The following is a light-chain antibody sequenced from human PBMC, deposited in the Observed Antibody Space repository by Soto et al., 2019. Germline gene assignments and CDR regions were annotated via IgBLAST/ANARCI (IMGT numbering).Light chain of an antibody. J-gene: IGKJ1*01. Sequence: DTQMTQSPSSLSASVGDRISITCRASQTVSTYLNWYQQKAGQAPTLLISATSTLQSGVPSRFSGSGSGTEFTLTITSLQPEDFSTYYFQQTYTTPRTFGQGTKVAF. CDR1: QTVSTY. CDR2: ATS. CDR3: QQTYTTPRT. V-gene: IGKV1-39*01.